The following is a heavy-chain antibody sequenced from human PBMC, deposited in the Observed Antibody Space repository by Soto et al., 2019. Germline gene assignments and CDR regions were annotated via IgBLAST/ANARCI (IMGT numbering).Heavy chain of an antibody. V-gene: IGHV4-34*01. D-gene: IGHD3-10*01. J-gene: IGHJ6*02. CDR1: GGSFSGYY. CDR3: ARGDTYYYGSGSYLALPSYYYYGMDV. CDR2: INHSGST. Sequence: TLSLTCAVYGGSFSGYYWSWIRQPPGKGLEWIGEINHSGSTNYNPSLKSRVTISVDTSKNQFSLKLSSVTAADTAVYYCARGDTYYYGSGSYLALPSYYYYGMDVWGQGT.